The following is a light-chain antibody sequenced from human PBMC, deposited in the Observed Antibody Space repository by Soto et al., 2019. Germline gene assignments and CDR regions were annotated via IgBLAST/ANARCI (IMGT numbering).Light chain of an antibody. J-gene: IGKJ3*01. Sequence: EIVMTQSPDTLSVSPGGRATLFCRASQSVSSNLAWYQQNPGQAPRIVIYGASTRATGIPARFSGSGYGTEVNLTISSLQSEDFAVYYCQQYNNWPFTFGPGTKVDIK. CDR2: GAS. CDR3: QQYNNWPFT. CDR1: QSVSSN. V-gene: IGKV3-15*01.